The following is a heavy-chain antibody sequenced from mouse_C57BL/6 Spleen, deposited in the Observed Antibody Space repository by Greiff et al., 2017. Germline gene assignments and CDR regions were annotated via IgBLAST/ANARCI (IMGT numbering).Heavy chain of an antibody. CDR1: GYTFTDYY. J-gene: IGHJ2*01. CDR3: ARSRIYYGNPWYLDY. D-gene: IGHD2-1*01. Sequence: VQLQQSGPELVKPGASVKISCKASGYTFTDYYMHWVKQSPGKSLEWIGDINPNNGGTSYNQKFKGKATLTVYKSSSTAYMQLRSLTSEDSAVYYYARSRIYYGNPWYLDYWGQGTTLTVSS. CDR2: INPNNGGT. V-gene: IGHV1-26*01.